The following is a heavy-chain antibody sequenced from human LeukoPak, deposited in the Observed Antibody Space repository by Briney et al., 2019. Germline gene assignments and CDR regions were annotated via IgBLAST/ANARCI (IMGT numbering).Heavy chain of an antibody. CDR2: IKSKTDGGTT. V-gene: IGHV3-15*01. Sequence: PGGSLRLSCAASGFTFSNAWMSWVRQAPGKGLEWVGRIKSKTDGGTTDYAAPVKGRFTISRDDSKNTLYLQMNSLKTEDTAVYYCARVTYGATTNNYYFYHMDVWGKGTSVTVSS. D-gene: IGHD5-24*01. CDR3: ARVTYGATTNNYYFYHMDV. CDR1: GFTFSNAW. J-gene: IGHJ6*03.